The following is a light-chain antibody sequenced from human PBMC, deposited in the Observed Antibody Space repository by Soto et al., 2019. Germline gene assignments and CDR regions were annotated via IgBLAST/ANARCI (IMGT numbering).Light chain of an antibody. CDR3: HQYNSYWT. CDR2: DAS. V-gene: IGKV1-5*01. J-gene: IGKJ1*01. CDR1: QSISTW. Sequence: IRMTQSPSSLSASTGDRVTITCRASQSISTWLAWYQQKPGKAPNLLIYDASTLQRGVPSRFSGSGSGTEFALTISSLQPDDFATYYCHQYNSYWTFGQGTKVDIK.